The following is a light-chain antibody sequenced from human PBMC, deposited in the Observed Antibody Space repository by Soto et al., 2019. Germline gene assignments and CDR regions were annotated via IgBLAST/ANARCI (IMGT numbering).Light chain of an antibody. CDR3: QKYNSAPWT. J-gene: IGKJ1*01. Sequence: DIQMTQSPSSLSASVGDRVTITCRASQVISNYLAWYQQKPGKVPKLLIYAASTLQSGVPFRFSGSGSGTAFTLTITSLQPEDVATYYCQKYNSAPWTFDQGTKVEIK. CDR1: QVISNY. V-gene: IGKV1-27*01. CDR2: AAS.